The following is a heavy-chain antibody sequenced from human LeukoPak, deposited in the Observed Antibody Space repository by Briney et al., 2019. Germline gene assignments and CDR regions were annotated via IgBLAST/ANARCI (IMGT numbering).Heavy chain of an antibody. CDR1: VGSISRSNYY. CDR3: ARVSLVEGWVLGLVDY. CDR2: IYYSQST. Sequence: SDTLSLPCTVSVGSISRSNYYWGWIRQPPGKGPEWIGSIYYSQSTYYNPSLKIRVTISVDTSKNQFSLKLSYVTAADAAGYDCARVSLVEGWVLGLVDYWGQGTLVTVSS. D-gene: IGHD1-26*01. V-gene: IGHV4-39*07. J-gene: IGHJ4*02.